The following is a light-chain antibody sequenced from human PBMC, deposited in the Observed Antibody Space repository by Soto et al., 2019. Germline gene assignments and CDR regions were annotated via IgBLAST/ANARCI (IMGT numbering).Light chain of an antibody. V-gene: IGKV1-5*01. CDR3: QQYNSYSWT. CDR1: QRIRTS. J-gene: IGKJ1*01. Sequence: DIQMTQSPSSLSASIGDRVTITCRASQRIRTSLNWYQHKPGKAPKLLIYAASSLESGVPSRFSGSGSGTDFTLTISSLQPDDFATYYCQQYNSYSWTVGQGTKVDIK. CDR2: AAS.